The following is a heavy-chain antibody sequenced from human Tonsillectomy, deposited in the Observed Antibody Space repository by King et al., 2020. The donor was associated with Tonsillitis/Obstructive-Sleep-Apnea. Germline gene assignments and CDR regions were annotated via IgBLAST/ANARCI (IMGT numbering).Heavy chain of an antibody. J-gene: IGHJ6*02. V-gene: IGHV3-30*18. CDR3: AKDLSRAADYYGMDV. CDR2: ISYDGSNK. CDR1: GFTFSSYG. Sequence: VQLVESGGGVVQPGRSLRLSCAASGFTFSSYGMDWVRQAPGKGLEWVAVISYDGSNKYYADSVKGRFTISRDNSKNTLYLQMNSLRAEDTAVYYCAKDLSRAADYYGMDVWGQGTTVSVSS. D-gene: IGHD6-13*01.